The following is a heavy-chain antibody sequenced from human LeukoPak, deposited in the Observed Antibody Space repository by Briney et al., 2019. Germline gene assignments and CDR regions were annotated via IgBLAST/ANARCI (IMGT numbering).Heavy chain of an antibody. CDR2: IYPGDSDT. CDR3: ARSLIRYFDWSSSGWFDP. V-gene: IGHV5-51*01. D-gene: IGHD3-9*01. Sequence: GESLKISCKGSGYSFTSYWIGWVRQMPGRGLEWMGIIYPGDSDTRYSPSFQGQVTISADKSISTAYLQWSSLKASHTAMYYCARSLIRYFDWSSSGWFDPWGQGTLVTVSS. J-gene: IGHJ5*02. CDR1: GYSFTSYW.